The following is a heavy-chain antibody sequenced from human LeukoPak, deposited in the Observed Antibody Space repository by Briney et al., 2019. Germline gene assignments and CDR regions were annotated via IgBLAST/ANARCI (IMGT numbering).Heavy chain of an antibody. J-gene: IGHJ4*02. V-gene: IGHV3-7*01. CDR2: IKQDGSEK. D-gene: IGHD3-3*01. CDR1: GFTFSSYW. Sequence: PGGSLRLSCAASGFTFSSYWMSWVRKAQGKGLEWVPNIKQDGSEKYYVDSVKGRFTISRDNAKNSLYLQMNSLRAEDTAVYYCARVNFFEWLLSDYWGQGTLVTVSS. CDR3: ARVNFFEWLLSDY.